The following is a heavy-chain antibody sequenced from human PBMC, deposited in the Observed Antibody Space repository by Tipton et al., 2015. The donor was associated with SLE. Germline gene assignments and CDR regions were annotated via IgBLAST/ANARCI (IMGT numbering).Heavy chain of an antibody. CDR2: ISYDGSNK. J-gene: IGHJ1*01. CDR1: GFTFSSYG. CDR3: ARGGEWEILKYFHH. D-gene: IGHD1-26*01. V-gene: IGHV3-30*19. Sequence: SLRLSCAASGFTFSSYGMHWVRQAPGKGLEWVAVISYDGSNKYYADSVKGRFTISRDNSKNTLDLQMNSLRAEDTAVYYCARGGEWEILKYFHHWGQGTLVTVSS.